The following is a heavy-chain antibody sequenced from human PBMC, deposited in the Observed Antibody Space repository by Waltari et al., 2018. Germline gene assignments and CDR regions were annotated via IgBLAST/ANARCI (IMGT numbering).Heavy chain of an antibody. CDR3: ARAGLGSPLEWQRVLDL. D-gene: IGHD5-12*01. CDR1: DFRVNLNY. J-gene: IGHJ5*02. CDR2: IHAGGRT. Sequence: EPQLVESGGGVTQPGGSLRLSCAASDFRVNLNYMSWVRQAPGRGLVWVSVIHAGGRTSYSDSVKGRFTISRDDSKNTVFLQMTSVRSEDSALYFCARAGLGSPLEWQRVLDLWGQGTLVTVSS. V-gene: IGHV3-53*01.